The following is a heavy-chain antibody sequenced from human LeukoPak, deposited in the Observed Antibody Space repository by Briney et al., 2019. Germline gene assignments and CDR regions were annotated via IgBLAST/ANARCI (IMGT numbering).Heavy chain of an antibody. CDR3: AKDHQDGSGWYGYYYGMDV. CDR2: ISGTGSSS. J-gene: IGHJ6*02. CDR1: GFTFSSYA. V-gene: IGHV3-23*01. Sequence: PGGSLRLSCAASGFTFSSYAMSWVRQAPGKGLEWVSAISGTGSSSYSADSVKGRFTISRDNSKNTLYLQMNSLRAEDTAVYYCAKDHQDGSGWYGYYYGMDVWGQGTTVTVSS. D-gene: IGHD6-19*01.